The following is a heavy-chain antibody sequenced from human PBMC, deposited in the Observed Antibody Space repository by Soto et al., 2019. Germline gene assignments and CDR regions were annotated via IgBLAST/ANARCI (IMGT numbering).Heavy chain of an antibody. CDR2: ISGTSNFI. CDR1: GFTFSDYY. J-gene: IGHJ4*02. CDR3: SRDPRVLDF. Sequence: QVQLVDSGGGLVRPGGSLRLSCAASGFTFSDYYMTWIRQVPGKGLESLSYISGTSNFINYADSVKGRFTISRDNAKKTVYLKMNSLSAEDTATYYCSRDPRVLDFWGQGTLVTVSS. V-gene: IGHV3-11*05.